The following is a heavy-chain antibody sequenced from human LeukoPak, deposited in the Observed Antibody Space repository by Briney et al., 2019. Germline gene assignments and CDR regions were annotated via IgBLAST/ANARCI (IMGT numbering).Heavy chain of an antibody. CDR3: ARESLGYYDSSGYYYSHYYYYMDV. CDR1: GFTFSSYG. J-gene: IGHJ6*03. D-gene: IGHD3-22*01. CDR2: ISCDGSNK. V-gene: IGHV3-30*03. Sequence: GGSLRLSCAASGFTFSSYGMHWVRQAPGKGLEWVAVISCDGSNKYYADSVKGRFTISRDNSKNTLYLQMNSLRAEDTAVYYCARESLGYYDSSGYYYSHYYYYMDVWGKGTTVTISS.